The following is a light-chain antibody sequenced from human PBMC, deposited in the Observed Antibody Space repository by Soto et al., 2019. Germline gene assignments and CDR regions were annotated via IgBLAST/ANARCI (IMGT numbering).Light chain of an antibody. CDR2: KAS. CDR1: QSISSW. V-gene: IGKV1-5*03. CDR3: QQYNGYSRT. J-gene: IGKJ1*01. Sequence: DIQMTQSPSTVSASVGDRVTITCRASQSISSWLAWYQQKPGKAPKLLIYKASSLESGVPSRFSGSGSGTDFTLTITSLQPDDFATYYCQQYNGYSRTFGQGTKVVLK.